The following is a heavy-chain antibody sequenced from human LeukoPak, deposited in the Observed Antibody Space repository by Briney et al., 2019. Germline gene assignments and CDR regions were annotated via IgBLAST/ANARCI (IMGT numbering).Heavy chain of an antibody. CDR2: ISGSGGTT. J-gene: IGHJ4*02. V-gene: IGHV3-23*01. CDR3: AEGSGSLDY. CDR1: GFTFSSYA. D-gene: IGHD1-26*01. Sequence: PGGSLRLSCAASGFTFSSYAMSWVRQAPGKGLEWVSVISGSGGTTYYAGSVKGRFTISRDSSKNTVYLQMNSLRAEDTAVYYCAEGSGSLDYWGQGTLVTVSS.